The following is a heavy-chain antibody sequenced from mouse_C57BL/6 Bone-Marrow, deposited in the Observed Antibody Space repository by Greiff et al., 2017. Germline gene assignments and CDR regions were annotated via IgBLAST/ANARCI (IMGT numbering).Heavy chain of an antibody. CDR2: INPDNGGT. V-gene: IGHV1-18*01. J-gene: IGHJ1*03. CDR3: ARDYGSMYWYFDV. D-gene: IGHD1-1*01. CDR1: GYTFTDYN. Sequence: VQLQQPGPELVKPGASVKIPCKASGYTFTDYNMDWVKQSHGKSLEWIGDINPDNGGTIYNEKFKGKATMTVDTSSSTAYMELRSLTSEDTAVYYCARDYGSMYWYFDVWGTGTTVTVSS.